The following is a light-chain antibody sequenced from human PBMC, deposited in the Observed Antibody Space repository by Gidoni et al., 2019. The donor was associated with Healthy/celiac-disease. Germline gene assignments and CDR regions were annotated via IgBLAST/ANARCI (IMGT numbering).Light chain of an antibody. CDR1: QSVLYSSNNKNY. CDR3: QQYYSTPFT. CDR2: WAS. Sequence: DIVMTQSPDSLAVSLGERATINCKSSQSVLYSSNNKNYLAWYQQKPGQPPKLLIYWASTRDSGVPDRFSGSGSGTDFTLTISSLQAEDVAVYYCQQYYSTPFTFGPXTKVDIK. J-gene: IGKJ3*01. V-gene: IGKV4-1*01.